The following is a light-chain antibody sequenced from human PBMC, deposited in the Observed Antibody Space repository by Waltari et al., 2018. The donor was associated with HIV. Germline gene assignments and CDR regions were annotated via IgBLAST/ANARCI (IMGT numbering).Light chain of an antibody. Sequence: QLVLTQSPSASASLGASVKLTCTLSSGHSNYAIAWHRQRPEQVPRYLMKINDDGSHAKGDGIPDRFSGSSSGAERYLTSSSLQSEDEADYYCQTWASGVVVFGGGTKLTVL. V-gene: IGLV4-69*01. CDR3: QTWASGVVV. CDR2: INDDGSH. J-gene: IGLJ2*01. CDR1: SGHSNYA.